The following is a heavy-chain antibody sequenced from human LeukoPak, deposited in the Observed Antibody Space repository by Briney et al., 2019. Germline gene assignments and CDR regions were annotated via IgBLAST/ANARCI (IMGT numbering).Heavy chain of an antibody. CDR2: FYYTGGT. CDR1: VGSIGSYY. CDR3: ARTYYYDSSGYYHDN. D-gene: IGHD3-22*01. J-gene: IGHJ4*02. Sequence: SETLSLTCTVSVGSIGSYYWSWIRQPPGKGLEWIGYFYYTGGTNYSPSLKSRVTISVDTSKNQFSLKLSSVTAADTAVYYCARTYYYDSSGYYHDNWGQGTLVTVSA. V-gene: IGHV4-59*01.